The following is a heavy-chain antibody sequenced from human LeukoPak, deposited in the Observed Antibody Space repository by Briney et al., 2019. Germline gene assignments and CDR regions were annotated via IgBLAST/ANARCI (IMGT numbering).Heavy chain of an antibody. D-gene: IGHD6-19*01. CDR3: ARGGSSGWYNHYYYYGMGV. V-gene: IGHV4-30-4*01. CDR2: IYYSGST. J-gene: IGHJ6*02. Sequence: PSETLSLTCTVSGGSISSGDYYWSWIRQPPGKGLEWIGYIYYSGSTYYNPSLKSRVTISVDTSKNQFSLKLSSVTAADTAVYYCARGGSSGWYNHYYYYGMGVWGQGTTVTVSS. CDR1: GGSISSGDYY.